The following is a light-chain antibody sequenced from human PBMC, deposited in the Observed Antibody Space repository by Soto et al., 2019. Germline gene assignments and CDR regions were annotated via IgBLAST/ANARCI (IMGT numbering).Light chain of an antibody. CDR2: EVI. J-gene: IGLJ2*01. CDR1: SSDVGGYNY. CDR3: SSFAGSRVV. Sequence: QSVLTQPPSASGSPGQSVTVSCTGTSSDVGGYNYVSWYQQHPGKAPKLMIYEVIKRPSGVPDRFSGSKSGNTASLTVSGLQAEDEADYYCSSFAGSRVVFGGGTKVTV. V-gene: IGLV2-8*01.